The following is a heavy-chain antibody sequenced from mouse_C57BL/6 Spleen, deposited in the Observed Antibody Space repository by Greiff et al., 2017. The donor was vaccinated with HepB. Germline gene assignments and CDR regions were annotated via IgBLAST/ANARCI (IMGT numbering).Heavy chain of an antibody. J-gene: IGHJ4*01. CDR3: ARGATVPNYYAMDY. V-gene: IGHV1-52*01. D-gene: IGHD1-1*01. Sequence: VQLQQPGAELVRPGSSVKLSCKASGYTFTSYWMHWVKQRPIQGLEWIGNIDPSDSETHYNQKFKDKATLTVDKSSSTAYMQLSSLTSEDSAVYYCARGATVPNYYAMDYWGQGTSVTVSS. CDR1: GYTFTSYW. CDR2: IDPSDSET.